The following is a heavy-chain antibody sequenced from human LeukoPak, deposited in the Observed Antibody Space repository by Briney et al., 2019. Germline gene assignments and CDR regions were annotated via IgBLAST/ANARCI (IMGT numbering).Heavy chain of an antibody. CDR2: ISSSSGTI. D-gene: IGHD6-19*01. Sequence: GGSLRLSCAASGFTFCRYNMNWGRQAPGKGLGWVSYISSSSGTIYYADSVKGRFTISRDNAKNSLYLQMNSLRAEDTAVYYCARDLSSSGWSFDYWGQGTLVTVSS. CDR1: GFTFCRYN. V-gene: IGHV3-48*04. J-gene: IGHJ4*02. CDR3: ARDLSSSGWSFDY.